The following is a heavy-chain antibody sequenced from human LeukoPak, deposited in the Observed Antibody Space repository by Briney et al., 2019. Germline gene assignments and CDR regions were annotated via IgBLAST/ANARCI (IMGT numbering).Heavy chain of an antibody. CDR2: IRPHGSVK. D-gene: IGHD1-26*01. V-gene: IGHV3-7*01. J-gene: IGHJ4*02. CDR3: ARESSGSYSYYFDY. Sequence: PGGSLRLSCAASGFTFSTYWMSWVRQAPGKGLEWVANIRPHGSVKYYVDSVKGRFTISRDNAKNSLCLQMNSLRAEDTAVYYCARESSGSYSYYFDYWGQGTLVTVSS. CDR1: GFTFSTYW.